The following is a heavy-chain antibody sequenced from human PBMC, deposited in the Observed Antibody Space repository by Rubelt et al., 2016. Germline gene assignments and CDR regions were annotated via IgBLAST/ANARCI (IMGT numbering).Heavy chain of an antibody. J-gene: IGHJ6*02. V-gene: IGHV4-34*01. D-gene: IGHD6-13*01. CDR2: INHSGST. CDR1: GGSFSGYY. Sequence: QVQLQQWGAGLLKPSETLSLTCAVYGGSFSGYYWSWIRQPPGKGLEWIGEINHSGSTNYNPSIKSRVTLSVGTSKNQVSLKLSSVTAADTAVYYCARGRRGSSSWLGRDYYGMDVWGQGTTVTVSS. CDR3: ARGRRGSSSWLGRDYYGMDV.